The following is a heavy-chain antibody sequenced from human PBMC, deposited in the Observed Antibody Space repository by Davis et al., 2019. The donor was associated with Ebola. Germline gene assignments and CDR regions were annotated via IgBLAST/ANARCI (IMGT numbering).Heavy chain of an antibody. Sequence: AASVKVSCKASGGTFSSYTISWVRQAPGQGLEWMGWINTNTGNPTYAQGFTGRFVFSLDTSVNTAYLQISSLKAEDTAVYYCATETAAVADMVVDYWGQGTLVTVSS. D-gene: IGHD6-19*01. V-gene: IGHV7-4-1*02. CDR3: ATETAAVADMVVDY. CDR1: GGTFSSYT. J-gene: IGHJ4*02. CDR2: INTNTGNP.